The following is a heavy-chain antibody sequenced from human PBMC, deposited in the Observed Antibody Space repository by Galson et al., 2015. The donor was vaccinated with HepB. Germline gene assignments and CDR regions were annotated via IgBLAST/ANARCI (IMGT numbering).Heavy chain of an antibody. CDR3: AKVARGGSHYQS. V-gene: IGHV3-30*04. CDR2: ISYDGSNK. D-gene: IGHD1-26*01. J-gene: IGHJ4*02. Sequence: SLRLSCAASGFTFSSYAMHWVRQAPGKGLEWVAVISYDGSNKYYADSVKGRFTISRDNSKNTLYLQMNSLRAEDTAVYYCAKVARGGSHYQSWGQGTLVTVSS. CDR1: GFTFSSYA.